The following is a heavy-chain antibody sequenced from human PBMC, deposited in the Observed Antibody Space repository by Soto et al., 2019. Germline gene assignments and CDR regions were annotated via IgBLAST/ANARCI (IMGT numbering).Heavy chain of an antibody. J-gene: IGHJ5*02. D-gene: IGHD4-17*01. CDR3: ARDLDRSYGDSNWFDP. Sequence: SETLSLTCTVSGGSISSGGYYWSWIRQHPGKGLEWIGYIYYSGSTYYSPSLKSRVTISVDTSKNQFSLKLSSVTAADTAVYYCARDLDRSYGDSNWFDPWGQGTLVTVSS. CDR2: IYYSGST. CDR1: GGSISSGGYY. V-gene: IGHV4-31*03.